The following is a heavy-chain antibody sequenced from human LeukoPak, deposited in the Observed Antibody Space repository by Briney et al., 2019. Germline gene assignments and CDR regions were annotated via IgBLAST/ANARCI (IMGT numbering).Heavy chain of an antibody. CDR3: AREYSSSWYKANYYYYMDV. J-gene: IGHJ6*03. Sequence: ASVKVSCKASGYTFTSYGISWVRQAPGQGLEWMGWISAYNGNTNYAQKLQGRVTMTTDTSTSTAYMELRSLRSDDTAVYYCAREYSSSWYKANYYYYMDVWGKGTTVTVSS. CDR1: GYTFTSYG. CDR2: ISAYNGNT. D-gene: IGHD6-13*01. V-gene: IGHV1-18*01.